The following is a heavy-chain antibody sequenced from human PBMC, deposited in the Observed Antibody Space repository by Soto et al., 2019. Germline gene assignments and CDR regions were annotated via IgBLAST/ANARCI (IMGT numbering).Heavy chain of an antibody. Sequence: RASVKVSCKASGGTFSSYAISWVRQAPGQGLEWMGGIIPIFGTANYAQKFQGGVTITADESTSTAYMELSSLRSEDTAVYYCASTANYCNSTSCYYYYGMDVWGQGTTVTVSS. CDR1: GGTFSSYA. D-gene: IGHD2-2*01. CDR2: IIPIFGTA. J-gene: IGHJ6*02. CDR3: ASTANYCNSTSCYYYYGMDV. V-gene: IGHV1-69*13.